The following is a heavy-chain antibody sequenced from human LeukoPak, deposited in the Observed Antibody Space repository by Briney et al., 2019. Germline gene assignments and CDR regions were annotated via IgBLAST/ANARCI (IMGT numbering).Heavy chain of an antibody. V-gene: IGHV3-11*06. D-gene: IGHD5-18*01. Sequence: PGGSLRLSCAASGFTFSDYYMSWIRQAPGKGLEWVSYISSSSSYTDYADSVKGRFTISRDNAKNSLYLQMNSLRAEDTAVYYCARFGYSYGFLDYWGQGTLVTVSS. J-gene: IGHJ4*02. CDR2: ISSSSSYT. CDR3: ARFGYSYGFLDY. CDR1: GFTFSDYY.